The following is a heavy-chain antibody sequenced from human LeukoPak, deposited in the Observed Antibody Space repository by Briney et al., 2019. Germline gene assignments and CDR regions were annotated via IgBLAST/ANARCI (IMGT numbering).Heavy chain of an antibody. CDR3: ARGKVTTIWFDP. CDR1: GGSISSGGYH. Sequence: SQTLSLTCTVSGGSISSGGYHWSWIRQHPGKGLEWIGYIYYSGSTYYNPSLKSRVTISVDTSKNQFSLKLSSVTAADTAVYYCARGKVTTIWFDPWGQGTLVTVSS. CDR2: IYYSGST. V-gene: IGHV4-31*03. D-gene: IGHD2-21*02. J-gene: IGHJ5*02.